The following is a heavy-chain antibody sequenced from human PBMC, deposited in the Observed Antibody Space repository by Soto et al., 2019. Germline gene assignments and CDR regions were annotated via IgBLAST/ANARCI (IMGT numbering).Heavy chain of an antibody. Sequence: GASVNVSCKASGGTFSSYSISWVRQAPGQGLEWMGGIIPIFGTANYAQKFQGRVTITADESTSTAYMELSSLRSEDTAVYYCARLFNWTPWGQGTMVTVSS. CDR2: IIPIFGTA. D-gene: IGHD2-21*01. V-gene: IGHV1-69*13. CDR3: ARLFNWTP. J-gene: IGHJ3*01. CDR1: GGTFSSYS.